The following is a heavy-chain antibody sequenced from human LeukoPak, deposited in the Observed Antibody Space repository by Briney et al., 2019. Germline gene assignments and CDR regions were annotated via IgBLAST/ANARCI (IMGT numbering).Heavy chain of an antibody. CDR2: IDTNDGTR. CDR1: GYTLTRYY. J-gene: IGHJ6*02. Sequence: GASVKVSCKASGYTLTRYYMHWVRQAPGQGREWMGIIDTNDGTRSYAQKFQGRVTMTRDTSTSTVYMELSSLRSEDTALYYCARDIAVTGTGYYYGMDVWGQGTTVTVSS. V-gene: IGHV1-46*01. CDR3: ARDIAVTGTGYYYGMDV. D-gene: IGHD6-19*01.